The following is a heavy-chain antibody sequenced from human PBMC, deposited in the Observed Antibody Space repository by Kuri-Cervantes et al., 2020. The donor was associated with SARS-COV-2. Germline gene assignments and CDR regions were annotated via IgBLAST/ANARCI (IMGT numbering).Heavy chain of an antibody. CDR1: GYTFTSYD. D-gene: IGHD2-15*01. CDR2: MNPNSGNR. J-gene: IGHJ3*02. CDR3: ARYCSGGTCPLGSAFDI. Sequence: ASVKVSCKASGYTFTSYDVNWVRQATGQGLEWMGWMNPNSGNRDFAQKFQGRVTMTRDTSISTAYMELSSLRSDDTAVYYCARYCSGGTCPLGSAFDIWGQGTMVTVSS. V-gene: IGHV1-8*01.